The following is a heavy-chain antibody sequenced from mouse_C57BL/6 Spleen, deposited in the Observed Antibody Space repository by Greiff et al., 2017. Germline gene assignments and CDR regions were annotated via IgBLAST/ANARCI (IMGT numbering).Heavy chain of an antibody. CDR1: GYTFTSYW. V-gene: IGHV1-59*01. J-gene: IGHJ2*01. Sequence: QVQLQQPGAELVRPGTSVKLSCKASGYTFTSYWMHWVKQRPGQGLEWIGVIDPSDSYTNYNQKFKGKATLTVDTSSSTAYMQLSSLTSEDSAVYYCARGYYGRNFDYWGQGSTLTVSS. CDR3: ARGYYGRNFDY. D-gene: IGHD1-1*01. CDR2: IDPSDSYT.